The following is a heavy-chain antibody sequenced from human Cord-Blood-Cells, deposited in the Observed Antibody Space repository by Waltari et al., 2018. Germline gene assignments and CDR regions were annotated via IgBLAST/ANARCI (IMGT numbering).Heavy chain of an antibody. D-gene: IGHD3-3*01. V-gene: IGHV3-30*18. CDR1: GFTFSSYG. CDR3: AKEYYDFWSGYDDAFDI. Sequence: QVQLVESGGGVVQPGRSLRLSCAASGFTFSSYGMHWVRQAPGKGLEWVAVISYDGSNKYYADSVKGRFTISRDNSKNTLYPQMNSLRAEDTAVYYCAKEYYDFWSGYDDAFDIWGQGTMVTVSS. CDR2: ISYDGSNK. J-gene: IGHJ3*02.